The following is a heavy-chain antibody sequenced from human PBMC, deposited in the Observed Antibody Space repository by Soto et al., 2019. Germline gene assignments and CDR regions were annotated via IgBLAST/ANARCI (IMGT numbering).Heavy chain of an antibody. V-gene: IGHV4-34*01. CDR2: INHSGST. Sequence: SETMSLTCAVYGGSFSGYYWSWIRQPPGKGLEWIGEINHSGSTNYNPSLKSRVTISVDTSKNQFSLKLSSVTAADTAVYYCVQSGYCSSTSCYVGYFDYWGQGTLVTVSS. CDR1: GGSFSGYY. J-gene: IGHJ4*02. CDR3: VQSGYCSSTSCYVGYFDY. D-gene: IGHD2-2*03.